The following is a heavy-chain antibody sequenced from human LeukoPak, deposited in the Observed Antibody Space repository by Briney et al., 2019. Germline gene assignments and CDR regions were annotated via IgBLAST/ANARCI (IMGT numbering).Heavy chain of an antibody. J-gene: IGHJ4*02. CDR2: IKYDASST. Sequence: QPGGFLRLSCAASGFTFSSYGMSWVRQAPGKGLVWVSRIKYDASSTSYADSVKGRFTISRDNAKNTLYLQMNSLRAEDTAVYYCARGATYAYYQDYWGQGTLVTVSS. CDR3: ARGATYAYYQDY. CDR1: GFTFSSYG. D-gene: IGHD1-26*01. V-gene: IGHV3-74*01.